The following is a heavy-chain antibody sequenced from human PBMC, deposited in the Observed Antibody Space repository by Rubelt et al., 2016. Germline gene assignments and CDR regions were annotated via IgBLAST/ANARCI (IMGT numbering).Heavy chain of an antibody. CDR1: GFSLTTSGMC. D-gene: IGHD6-19*01. CDR2: IDWDDGK. J-gene: IGHJ6*02. CDR3: ARTRVAVAVMNYYHYGMDV. Sequence: QVTLRESGPALMKPTQTLTLTCTFSGFSLTTSGMCVNWIRQPPGKALEWLARIDWDDGKYYNTSLKTRLTISKDTSKSQVVLTMTDMDPKDTATYYCARTRVAVAVMNYYHYGMDVWGQGTTVTVSS. V-gene: IGHV2-70*15.